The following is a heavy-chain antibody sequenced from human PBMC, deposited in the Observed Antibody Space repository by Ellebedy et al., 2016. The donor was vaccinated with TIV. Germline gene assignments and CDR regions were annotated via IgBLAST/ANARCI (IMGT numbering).Heavy chain of an antibody. CDR1: GLTFSNAW. V-gene: IGHV3-15*01. D-gene: IGHD7-27*01. Sequence: GESLKISXVASGLTFSNAWMNWLRQAPGKGLEWVGRIKSKVDGGTTDYAAPVEGRFTITSDDSKNTLYLQMKSLDTEDTATYYCSSTTWGGSCDYWGQGTLVTVSS. CDR2: IKSKVDGGTT. CDR3: SSTTWGGSCDY. J-gene: IGHJ4*02.